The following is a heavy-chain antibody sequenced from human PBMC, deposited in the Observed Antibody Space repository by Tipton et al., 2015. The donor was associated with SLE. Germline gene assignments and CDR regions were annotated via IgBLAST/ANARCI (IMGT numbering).Heavy chain of an antibody. CDR1: GGSFSGYY. Sequence: TLSLTCAVYGGSFSGYYWSWIRQPPGKGLEWIGEINHSGSTNYNPSLKSRVTISVDTSKNQFSLKLSSVTAADTAVYYCARGLVYSSSSYYYYYMDVWGKGTTVTVSS. V-gene: IGHV4-34*01. CDR3: ARGLVYSSSSYYYYYMDV. D-gene: IGHD6-6*01. CDR2: INHSGST. J-gene: IGHJ6*03.